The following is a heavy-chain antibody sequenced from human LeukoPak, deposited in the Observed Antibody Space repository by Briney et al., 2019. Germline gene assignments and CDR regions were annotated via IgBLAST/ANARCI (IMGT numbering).Heavy chain of an antibody. D-gene: IGHD2-8*01. J-gene: IGHJ5*02. CDR3: ARASFNVVFGNWFDP. V-gene: IGHV4-39*01. CDR1: SGSIGSSSNY. CDR2: VYYSGST. Sequence: PSETLSLTCTVSSGSIGSSSNYWVWIRQAPGKGLEWIGNVYYSGSTFYNPSLKSRVTISVDTSKNQFSLKLRSVTTADTAIYYCARASFNVVFGNWFDPWGQGTLVTVSS.